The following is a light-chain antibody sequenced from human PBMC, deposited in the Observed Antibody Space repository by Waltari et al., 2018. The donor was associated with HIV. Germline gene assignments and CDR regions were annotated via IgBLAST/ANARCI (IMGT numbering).Light chain of an antibody. CDR1: QFDNKY. J-gene: IGLJ1*01. Sequence: SYELTQPPSVSVSPGQTASITCSGDQFDNKYIWWYRQKSGHSPVLVLYHDSKRPPGIPGRFSGSSSGHTATLTISETQTVDEADYYCQTWDNNFYVFGTGTKVTVL. CDR2: HDS. V-gene: IGLV3-1*01. CDR3: QTWDNNFYV.